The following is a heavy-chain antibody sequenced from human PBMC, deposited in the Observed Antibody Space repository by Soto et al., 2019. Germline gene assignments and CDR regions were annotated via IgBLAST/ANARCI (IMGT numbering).Heavy chain of an antibody. CDR1: GGSISRSNW. CDR3: ARSITFDWLFFDN. Sequence: SETLSLTCAVSGGSISRSNWWSWVRQPPGKGLEWIGEIYHSGSTNYHPSLKSRVTISVDKSKNQFSLKLTSLTAADTAVYYCARSITFDWLFFDNWSQGTLVTVSS. D-gene: IGHD3-9*01. CDR2: IYHSGST. J-gene: IGHJ4*02. V-gene: IGHV4-4*02.